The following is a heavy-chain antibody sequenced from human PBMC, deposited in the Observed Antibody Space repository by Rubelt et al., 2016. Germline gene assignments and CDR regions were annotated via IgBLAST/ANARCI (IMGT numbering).Heavy chain of an antibody. V-gene: IGHV3-7*02. CDR2: INQDGSEK. J-gene: IGHJ5*02. Sequence: EVQLVESGGGLVQPGGSLKLSWAASGFTFSGSAMHWVRQASGKGLEWVANINQDGSEKNYVESVKGRFTISRDNAKNSLYLQMNSLSVEDTAVYYCASRVTPWGQGTLVTVSS. CDR1: GFTFSGSA. CDR3: ASRVTP.